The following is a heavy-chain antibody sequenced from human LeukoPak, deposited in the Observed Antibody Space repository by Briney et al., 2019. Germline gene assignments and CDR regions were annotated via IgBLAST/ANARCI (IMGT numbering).Heavy chain of an antibody. CDR2: INHSGST. CDR3: ARTNYDYVWGSYRQTYFDY. D-gene: IGHD3-16*02. J-gene: IGHJ4*02. Sequence: SETPSLTCAVYGGSFSGYYWSWIRQPPRKGLEWIGEINHSGSTNYNPSLKSRVTISVDTSKNQFSLKLSSVTAADTGVYYCARTNYDYVWGSYRQTYFDYWGQGTLVTVSS. CDR1: GGSFSGYY. V-gene: IGHV4-34*01.